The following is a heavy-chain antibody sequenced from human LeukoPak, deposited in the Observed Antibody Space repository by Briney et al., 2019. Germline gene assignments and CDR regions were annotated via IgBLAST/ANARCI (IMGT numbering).Heavy chain of an antibody. CDR1: GFSFSTYG. J-gene: IGHJ4*02. Sequence: GGSLGLSCAASGFSFSTYGMHWVRQAPGKGLEWVAHIRYGGSNKDYADSAKGRFTISRDNSKNTLYLQMDSLRAGDTAVYYCAKDPCSSTTCYASLNYWGQGTLVTVSS. D-gene: IGHD2-2*01. CDR2: IRYGGSNK. CDR3: AKDPCSSTTCYASLNY. V-gene: IGHV3-30*02.